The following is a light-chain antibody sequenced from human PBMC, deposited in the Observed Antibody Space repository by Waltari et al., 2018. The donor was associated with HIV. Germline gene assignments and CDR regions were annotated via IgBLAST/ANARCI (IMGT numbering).Light chain of an antibody. Sequence: QSALTQPASVSGSPGQSITISCPGTRSAVGGYHLVSWYQQHPVKAPKLIIYEVTKRPSGVSNRFSASKSGNTASLTISGLQAEDEAHYHCCSYAGSSTLVFGGGTNVIVL. J-gene: IGLJ3*02. CDR2: EVT. V-gene: IGLV2-23*02. CDR1: RSAVGGYHL. CDR3: CSYAGSSTLV.